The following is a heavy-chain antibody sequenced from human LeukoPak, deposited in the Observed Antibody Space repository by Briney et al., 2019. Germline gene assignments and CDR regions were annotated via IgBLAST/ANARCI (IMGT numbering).Heavy chain of an antibody. Sequence: PSETLSLTCTVSGGSISSSSYYWGWIRQPPGKGLEWIGSIYYSGSTYYNPSLKSRVTISVDTSKNQFSLKLSSVTAADTAVYYCARVVCGGSCYYFDYWGQGTLVTVSS. D-gene: IGHD2-15*01. CDR3: ARVVCGGSCYYFDY. J-gene: IGHJ4*02. V-gene: IGHV4-39*07. CDR1: GGSISSSSYY. CDR2: IYYSGST.